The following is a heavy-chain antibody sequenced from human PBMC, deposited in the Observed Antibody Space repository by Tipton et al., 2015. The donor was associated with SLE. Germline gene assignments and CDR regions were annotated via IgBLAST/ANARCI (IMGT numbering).Heavy chain of an antibody. CDR3: ARDVPGFVVGPTTQPRPFDI. Sequence: QVQLVQSGAEVKKPGASVKVSCKASGYTFTSYYMHWVRQAPGQGLEWMGEIIPIFGRANYAQQIQGRVTFTADESTNTAYMELSSLRSEDTAVYYCARDVPGFVVGPTTQPRPFDIWGQGTMVTVSS. CDR1: GYTFTSYY. V-gene: IGHV1-69*01. J-gene: IGHJ3*02. D-gene: IGHD2-15*01. CDR2: IIPIFGRA.